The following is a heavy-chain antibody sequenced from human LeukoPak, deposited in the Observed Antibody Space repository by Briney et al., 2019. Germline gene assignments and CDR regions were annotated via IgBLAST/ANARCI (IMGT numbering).Heavy chain of an antibody. V-gene: IGHV3-53*01. CDR2: IENGDKA. J-gene: IGHJ4*02. CDR3: ARRGGYSGHDFGGGPEGYLDF. CDR1: GFTVSTHY. D-gene: IGHD5-12*01. Sequence: PGGSLRLSCAASGFTVSTHYMNWVRQAPGKGLEWVSVIENGDKASYADSVKGRFTISGDDSNNKVFLHLNSVRPEDTAVYYCARRGGYSGHDFGGGPEGYLDFWGQGTVVTVSS.